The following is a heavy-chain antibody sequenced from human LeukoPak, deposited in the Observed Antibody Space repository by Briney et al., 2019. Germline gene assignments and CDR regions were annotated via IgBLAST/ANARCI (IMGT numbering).Heavy chain of an antibody. CDR2: ISGSGGST. J-gene: IGHJ6*02. V-gene: IGHV3-23*01. CDR3: AKGRARFLEWLLYYYYYGMDV. Sequence: GGSLRLSCAASGFTLSSFVLSWVRQAPGKGLEWVSAISGSGGSTYYADSVKGRFTISRDNSKNTLYLQMNSLRAEDTAVYYCAKGRARFLEWLLYYYYYGMDVWGQGTTVTVSS. D-gene: IGHD3-3*01. CDR1: GFTLSSFV.